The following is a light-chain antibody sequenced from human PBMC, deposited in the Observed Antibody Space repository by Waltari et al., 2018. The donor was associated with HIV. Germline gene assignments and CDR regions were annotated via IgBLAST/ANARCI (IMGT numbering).Light chain of an antibody. Sequence: DIVMTLSPDSPAVSLCEPATINCNSFHSDLHTSNKKHYLVWYRQKPGQPPKLLSYSASTRELGVPDRFSGSGSETDFTHNSGGLQAEDVAVYDCEKGTKAPARGTFSQRTKVEMK. J-gene: IGKJ2*02. V-gene: IGKV4-1*01. CDR1: HSDLHTSNKKHY. CDR3: EKGTKAPARGT. CDR2: SAS.